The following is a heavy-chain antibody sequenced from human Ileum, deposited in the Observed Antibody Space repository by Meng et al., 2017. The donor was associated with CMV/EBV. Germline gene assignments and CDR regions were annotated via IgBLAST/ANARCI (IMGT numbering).Heavy chain of an antibody. CDR3: ARGKTYYYDISAYSPYYFDY. J-gene: IGHJ4*02. CDR1: GGPVSRYY. D-gene: IGHD3-22*01. Sequence: SENLSRSYDINGGPVSRYYGSWIRQPPGKGLEWIGEINHSGSAFYTPSLKSRVTMSVDMSNNQFSLKLSSVTAADTAVYYCARGKTYYYDISAYSPYYFDYWGQGTLVTSPQ. V-gene: IGHV4-34*01. CDR2: INHSGSA.